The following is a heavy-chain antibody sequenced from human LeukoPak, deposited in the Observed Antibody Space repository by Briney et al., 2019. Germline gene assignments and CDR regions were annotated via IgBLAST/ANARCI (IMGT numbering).Heavy chain of an antibody. J-gene: IGHJ4*02. CDR3: ASGDSNGWYFDN. D-gene: IGHD6-19*01. CDR2: IKQDGSEK. CDR1: GFTFSSYW. V-gene: IGHV3-7*03. Sequence: PGGSLRLSCAASGFTFSSYWMSWVRQAPGKGLEWVANIKQDGSEKYYVDSVKGRFTISRDNAKNTLYLQMNSLRAEDTALYYCASGDSNGWYFDNWGQGTLVSVSS.